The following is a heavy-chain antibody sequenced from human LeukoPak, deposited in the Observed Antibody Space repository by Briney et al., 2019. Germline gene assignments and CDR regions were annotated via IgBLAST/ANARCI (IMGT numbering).Heavy chain of an antibody. CDR3: AKFQGMIVVKMLIHFDY. Sequence: GGSLRLSCAASGFTFSSYAMSWVRQAPGKGLEWVSAISGSGGSTYYADSVKGRFTISRDNSKNTLYLQMNSLRAEDTAVYYCAKFQGMIVVKMLIHFDYWGQGTLVTVSS. J-gene: IGHJ4*02. V-gene: IGHV3-23*01. CDR1: GFTFSSYA. CDR2: ISGSGGST. D-gene: IGHD3-22*01.